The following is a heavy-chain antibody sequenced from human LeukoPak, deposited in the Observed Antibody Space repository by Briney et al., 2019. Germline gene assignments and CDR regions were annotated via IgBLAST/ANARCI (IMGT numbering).Heavy chain of an antibody. V-gene: IGHV1-69*13. CDR2: ITPMFGTS. CDR1: GGIFSRYT. D-gene: IGHD1-14*01. Sequence: SVKVSCKASGGIFSRYTISWVRQSPGQGLEWMGGITPMFGTSNYAQKFQGRVTITADESTSTAYMELSSLRSEDTAVYYCARDSSEFRSLLFHWGQGTLVTVSS. CDR3: ARDSSEFRSLLFH. J-gene: IGHJ1*01.